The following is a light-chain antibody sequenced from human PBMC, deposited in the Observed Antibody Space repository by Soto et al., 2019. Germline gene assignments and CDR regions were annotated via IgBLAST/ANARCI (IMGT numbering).Light chain of an antibody. CDR2: GDN. CDR1: SSNIGANND. Sequence: QSVLTQPPSVSGAPGQRVIISCTGGSSNIGANNDVHWYQQTPGRAPKLLIYGDNNRPSGVPDRFSGSKSGYTASLTVSGLQTEDEAFYYCSSSAGIYHYLVFGGGTKLTVL. J-gene: IGLJ3*02. V-gene: IGLV1-40*01. CDR3: SSSAGIYHYLV.